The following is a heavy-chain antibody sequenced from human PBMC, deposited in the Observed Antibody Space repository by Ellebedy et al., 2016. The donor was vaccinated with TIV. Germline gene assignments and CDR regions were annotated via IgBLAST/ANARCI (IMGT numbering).Heavy chain of an antibody. J-gene: IGHJ4*02. V-gene: IGHV3-23*01. Sequence: PGGSLRLSCAASGFTFSSYAMRWVRQAPGKGLEWVSTITDSGGRTFYADSVKGRFTISSDNSKNTLFLQMNSLRADDTALYYCTTGGLSNSPRHYFDSWGQGTLVTVSS. CDR1: GFTFSSYA. CDR3: TTGGLSNSPRHYFDS. CDR2: ITDSGGRT. D-gene: IGHD5/OR15-5a*01.